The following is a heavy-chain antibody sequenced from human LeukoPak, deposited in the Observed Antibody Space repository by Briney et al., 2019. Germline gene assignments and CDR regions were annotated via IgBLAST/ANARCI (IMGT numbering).Heavy chain of an antibody. CDR2: INPNSGGT. Sequence: ASVKVSCKASGYTFSGYYIHWVRQAPGQGLEWMGWINPNSGGTNYAQKFQGRVTMTRDTSISTAYMELSRLRPDDTAVYYCARVVEGTSMIDYWGQGTLVTVSS. CDR3: ARVVEGTSMIDY. CDR1: GYTFSGYY. D-gene: IGHD5-18*01. V-gene: IGHV1-2*02. J-gene: IGHJ4*02.